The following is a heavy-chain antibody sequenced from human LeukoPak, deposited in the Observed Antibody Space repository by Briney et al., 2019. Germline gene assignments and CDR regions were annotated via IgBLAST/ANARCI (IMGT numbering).Heavy chain of an antibody. D-gene: IGHD6-13*01. CDR1: GGSISSGGYY. CDR2: IYYSGST. J-gene: IGHJ6*02. Sequence: PSETLSLTRTVSGGSISSGGYYWSWIRQHPGKSLEWIGYIYYSGSTYYNPSLKSRVTISVDTSKNQFSLKLSSVTAADTAVYYCARSNSRAIMDVWGQGTTVTVSS. V-gene: IGHV4-31*03. CDR3: ARSNSRAIMDV.